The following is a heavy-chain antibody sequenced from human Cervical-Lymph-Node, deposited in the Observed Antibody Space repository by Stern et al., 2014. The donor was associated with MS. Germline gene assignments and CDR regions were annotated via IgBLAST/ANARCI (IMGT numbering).Heavy chain of an antibody. J-gene: IGHJ4*02. CDR3: ARRVLGSTNFDH. CDR1: GVSLTTSGVG. D-gene: IGHD1-26*01. CDR2: ISWDDDK. Sequence: QVTLKESGPTLVKPTQTLTLTCTLSGVSLTTSGVGVGWIRQPPGKALEWLALISWDDDKHYSPSLGSRLTITKDTSTNQVVLTVTNMDPVDTATYYCARRVLGSTNFDHWGQGTLVTVSS. V-gene: IGHV2-5*02.